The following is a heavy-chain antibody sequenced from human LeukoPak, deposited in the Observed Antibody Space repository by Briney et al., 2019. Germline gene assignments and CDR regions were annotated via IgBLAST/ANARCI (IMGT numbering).Heavy chain of an antibody. CDR3: ARDSRGYYSDSSGILQY. J-gene: IGHJ1*01. CDR1: GFSVSSNY. V-gene: IGHV3-53*05. CDR2: IYSDGST. D-gene: IGHD3-22*01. Sequence: GGSLRLSCAASGFSVSSNYISWVRQAPGKGLEWVSIIYSDGSTFHADSVKGRFTISRDNSKNTLFLQMNSLRADDTAVYFCARDSRGYYSDSSGILQYWGQGTLVTVSS.